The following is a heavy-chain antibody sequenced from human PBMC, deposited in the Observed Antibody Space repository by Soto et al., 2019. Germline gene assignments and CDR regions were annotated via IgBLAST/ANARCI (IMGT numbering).Heavy chain of an antibody. Sequence: SVKVSCKASGGTFSNYAISWVRQAPGQGLEWMGGIIPNFGTTNYAQKFQGRVTIAADESTSTAYMELSSLRSEDTAVYYCASGLVPATENYPRIYHMDVWGQGTTVTVSS. D-gene: IGHD2-2*01. J-gene: IGHJ6*02. V-gene: IGHV1-69*13. CDR3: ASGLVPATENYPRIYHMDV. CDR2: IIPNFGTT. CDR1: GGTFSNYA.